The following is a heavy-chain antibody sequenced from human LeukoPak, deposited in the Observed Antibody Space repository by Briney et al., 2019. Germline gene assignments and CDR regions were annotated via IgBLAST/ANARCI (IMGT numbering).Heavy chain of an antibody. Sequence: PGGSLRLSCAASGFTFSNAWMSWVRQAPGKGLEWIGRIKSKTDGGTTDYAAPVKGRFTVSRDDSKNTLYLQMNSLKTEDTAVYYCIGWPPNGFDIWGQGTMVTVSS. J-gene: IGHJ3*02. V-gene: IGHV3-15*01. CDR1: GFTFSNAW. CDR3: IGWPPNGFDI. CDR2: IKSKTDGGTT.